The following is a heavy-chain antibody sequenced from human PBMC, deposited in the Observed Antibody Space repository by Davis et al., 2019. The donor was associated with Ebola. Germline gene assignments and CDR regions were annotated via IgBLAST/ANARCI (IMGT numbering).Heavy chain of an antibody. J-gene: IGHJ4*02. CDR3: ARQWVYYFDY. Sequence: SETLSLTCAVSGGSISSGGYSWSWIRQPPGKGLEWIGYIYHSGSTYYNPSLKSRVTISVDTSKNQFSLKLSSVTAADTAVYYCARQWVYYFDYWGQGTLVTVSS. D-gene: IGHD1-26*01. CDR1: GGSISSGGYS. CDR2: IYHSGST. V-gene: IGHV4-30-2*01.